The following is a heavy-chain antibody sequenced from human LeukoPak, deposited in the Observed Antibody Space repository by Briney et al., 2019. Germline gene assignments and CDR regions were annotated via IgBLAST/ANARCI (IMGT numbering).Heavy chain of an antibody. CDR2: ISGSGGST. CDR3: AKDTSTRWYSSTPLPGNC. V-gene: IGHV3-23*01. D-gene: IGHD6-13*01. CDR1: GFTFSSYA. Sequence: PGGSLRLSCAASGFTFSSYAMSWVRQAPGKGLEWVSAISGSGGSTYYADSVKGRFTISRDNSKNTLYLQMSSLRAEDTAIYYCAKDTSTRWYSSTPLPGNCWGQGTLVTVSS. J-gene: IGHJ4*02.